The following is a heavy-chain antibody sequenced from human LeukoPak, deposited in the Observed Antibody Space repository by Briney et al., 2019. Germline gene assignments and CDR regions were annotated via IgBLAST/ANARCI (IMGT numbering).Heavy chain of an antibody. D-gene: IGHD2-15*01. CDR2: IYHSGST. Sequence: PSQTLSLTCAVSGGSISSGGYSWSWIRQPPGKGLEWIGYIYHSGSTYYNPSLKSRVTISVDRPKNQFSLKLSSVTAADTAVYYCARDEDPYNWFDPWGQGTLVTVSS. CDR1: GGSISSGGYS. J-gene: IGHJ5*02. CDR3: ARDEDPYNWFDP. V-gene: IGHV4-30-2*01.